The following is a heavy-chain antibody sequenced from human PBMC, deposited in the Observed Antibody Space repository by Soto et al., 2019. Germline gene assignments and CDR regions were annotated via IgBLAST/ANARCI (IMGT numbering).Heavy chain of an antibody. CDR2: ISGSGGST. J-gene: IGHJ4*02. CDR1: GFTFSSYA. CDR3: ARPRNSVTGDLLDL. Sequence: GGSLRLSCAASGFTFSSYAMSWVRQAPGKGLEWVSAISGSGGSTYYADSVKGRFTISRDNAQNSLFLHMNSLRAEDTAVYYCARPRNSVTGDLLDLWGRGTLVTVSS. V-gene: IGHV3-23*01. D-gene: IGHD2-21*02.